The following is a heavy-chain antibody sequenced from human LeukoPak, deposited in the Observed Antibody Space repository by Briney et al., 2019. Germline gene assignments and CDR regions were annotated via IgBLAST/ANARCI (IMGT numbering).Heavy chain of an antibody. V-gene: IGHV4-34*01. J-gene: IGHJ4*02. CDR3: ARIAALIDY. Sequence: SETLSLTCAVYGGSFSGYYWSWIRQPPGKGLEWIGEINHSGSTNYNPSLKSRVTISVDTSKNQFSLKLGSVTAADTAVYYCARIAALIDYWGQGTLVTVSS. D-gene: IGHD6-6*01. CDR2: INHSGST. CDR1: GGSFSGYY.